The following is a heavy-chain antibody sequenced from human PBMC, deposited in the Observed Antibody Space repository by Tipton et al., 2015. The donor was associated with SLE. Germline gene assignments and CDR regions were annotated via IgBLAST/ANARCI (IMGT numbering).Heavy chain of an antibody. D-gene: IGHD6-19*01. CDR3: ARGRGIAVAGTSFYYYGMDV. CDR1: GGTFSSYT. J-gene: IGHJ6*02. V-gene: IGHV1-69*04. CDR2: IIPILGIA. Sequence: QSGAEVKKPGSSVKVSCKASGGTFSSYTISWVRQAPGQGLEWMGRIIPILGIANYAQKFQGRVTITADKSTSTAYMELSSLRSEDTAVYYCARGRGIAVAGTSFYYYGMDVWGQGTTVTVSS.